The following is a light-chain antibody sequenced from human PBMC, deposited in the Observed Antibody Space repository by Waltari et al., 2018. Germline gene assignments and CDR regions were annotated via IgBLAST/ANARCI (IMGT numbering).Light chain of an antibody. V-gene: IGKV3-20*01. CDR3: QHYVRLPAT. CDR1: QSVGRS. Sequence: EIVLTQSPGTLSLSPGERATLSCRASQSVGRSLAWYQQKPGQAPRLLIYGASNRVAGIPDRFSGSGSGTDFSLTISRLEPEDFVVYYCQHYVRLPATFGQGTKVEIK. CDR2: GAS. J-gene: IGKJ1*01.